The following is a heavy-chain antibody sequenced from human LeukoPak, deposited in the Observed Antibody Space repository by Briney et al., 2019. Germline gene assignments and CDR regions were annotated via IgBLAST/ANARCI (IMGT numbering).Heavy chain of an antibody. D-gene: IGHD3-3*01. V-gene: IGHV3-23*01. CDR2: ISGSGGST. CDR3: AKDLYYDFWSGYRLGGFDY. Sequence: PGVSLRLSCAASGFTFRSYAMSWVRQAPGKGLEWVSAISGSGGSTYYADSVKGRFTISRDNSKNTLYLQMNSLRAEDTAVYYCAKDLYYDFWSGYRLGGFDYWGQGTLVTVSS. J-gene: IGHJ4*02. CDR1: GFTFRSYA.